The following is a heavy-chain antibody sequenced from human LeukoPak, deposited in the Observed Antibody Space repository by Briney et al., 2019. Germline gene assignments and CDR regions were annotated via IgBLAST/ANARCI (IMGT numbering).Heavy chain of an antibody. Sequence: SVKVSCKASGFTFTSSAMQWVRQARGQRLEWTGWIVVGSGNTNYAQKFQERVTITRDMSTSTAYMELSSLRSEDTAVYSCAAGAAAGTMGDYWGQGTLVTVSS. J-gene: IGHJ4*02. V-gene: IGHV1-58*02. D-gene: IGHD6-13*01. CDR3: AAGAAAGTMGDY. CDR1: GFTFTSSA. CDR2: IVVGSGNT.